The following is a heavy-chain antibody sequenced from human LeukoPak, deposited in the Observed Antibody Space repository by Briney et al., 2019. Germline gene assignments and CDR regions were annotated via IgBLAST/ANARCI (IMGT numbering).Heavy chain of an antibody. Sequence: PGGSLRLSCAASGFTFSTYGMHWVRQAPGKGLEWVAVISYDGSNKYYADPVKGRFTISRDNSKNTLYLQMNSLRAEDTAVYYCAKDKRIYSSGWYEANFDYWGQGTLVTVSS. J-gene: IGHJ4*02. CDR2: ISYDGSNK. CDR1: GFTFSTYG. V-gene: IGHV3-30*18. CDR3: AKDKRIYSSGWYEANFDY. D-gene: IGHD6-19*01.